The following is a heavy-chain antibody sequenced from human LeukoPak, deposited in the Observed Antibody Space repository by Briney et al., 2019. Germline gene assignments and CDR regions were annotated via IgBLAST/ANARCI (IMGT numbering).Heavy chain of an antibody. J-gene: IGHJ5*02. CDR3: AKDGYDFWSAYQIDL. D-gene: IGHD3-3*01. CDR2: ISGSDGST. CDR1: GFTFSNYA. V-gene: IGHV3-23*01. Sequence: GGSLTLSCAGSGFTFSNYAMTWVGQAPGRGLEWVSAISGSDGSTYYSDLLTGRFTISRDKAKNTLYLQMTSLRADDTAVYYCAKDGYDFWSAYQIDLWGQGTLVTVSS.